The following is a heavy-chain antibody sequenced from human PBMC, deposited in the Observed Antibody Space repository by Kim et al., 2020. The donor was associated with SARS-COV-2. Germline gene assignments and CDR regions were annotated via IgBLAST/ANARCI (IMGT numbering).Heavy chain of an antibody. CDR2: IYYSVST. J-gene: IGHJ4*02. V-gene: IGHV4-61*01. D-gene: IGHD4-17*01. Sequence: SETLSLTCTVSGVSVRSDSYYWSWIRQPPGKVLVWIVSIYYSVSTNYNPTHKSRVTISVDTSKNQFSLKLSSVTASDTAVYYCATGIYGDSFAFDYWGPGTLVTVSS. CDR1: GVSVRSDSYY. CDR3: ATGIYGDSFAFDY.